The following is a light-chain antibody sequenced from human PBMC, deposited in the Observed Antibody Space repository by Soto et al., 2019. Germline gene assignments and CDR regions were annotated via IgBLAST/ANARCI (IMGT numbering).Light chain of an antibody. Sequence: DIQITQSPSTLSASVGDRVTITCRASQSISSWLAWYQQKPGKAPKLLIYDASSLESGVPSRFSDSGSGPEFTLTISSLQPDDFATYYCQEYNSYSSTFGQGTKLEIK. CDR3: QEYNSYSST. CDR1: QSISSW. CDR2: DAS. V-gene: IGKV1-5*01. J-gene: IGKJ2*02.